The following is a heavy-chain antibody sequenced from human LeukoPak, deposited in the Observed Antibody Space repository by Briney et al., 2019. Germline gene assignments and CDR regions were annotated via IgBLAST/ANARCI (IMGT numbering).Heavy chain of an antibody. J-gene: IGHJ6*02. V-gene: IGHV3-30*18. CDR1: GGSISSGG. CDR2: ISHDGSNK. CDR3: AKTPYYYYGMDV. Sequence: PSETLSLTCTVSGGSISSGGYYWSWIRQHPGKGLEWVAVISHDGSNKYYADSVKGRITVSRDNSKNTLYLQMNSLRAEDTAVYYCAKTPYYYYGMDVWGQGTTVTVSS.